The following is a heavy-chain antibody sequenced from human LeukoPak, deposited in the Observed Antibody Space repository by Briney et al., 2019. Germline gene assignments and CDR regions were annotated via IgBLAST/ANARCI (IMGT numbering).Heavy chain of an antibody. CDR1: GFTFSSYG. CDR2: ISYDGSNK. CDR3: ARKAAGTYSSLY. J-gene: IGHJ4*02. Sequence: GGSLRLSCAASGFTFSSYGMHWVRQAPGKGLEGVAIISYDGSNKYYADSVKGRFTISRDNSKNTLYLQMNSLRAEDTAVYYCARKAAGTYSSLYWGQGTLVTVSS. D-gene: IGHD6-13*01. V-gene: IGHV3-30*03.